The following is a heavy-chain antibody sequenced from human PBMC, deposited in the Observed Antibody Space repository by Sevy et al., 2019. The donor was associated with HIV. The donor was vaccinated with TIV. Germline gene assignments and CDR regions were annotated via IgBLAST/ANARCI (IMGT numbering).Heavy chain of an antibody. Sequence: GGSLRLSCVASRFTFSTYVMHWVRQAPGKGLEWVAVIWHDGNSEYYADSVRGRFTISRDDFKNTLYLQMNSLRAEDTAVYYCASEAGYGTDSRPFDYWGQGTLVTVSS. J-gene: IGHJ4*02. CDR3: ASEAGYGTDSRPFDY. CDR2: IWHDGNSE. V-gene: IGHV3-33*08. CDR1: RFTFSTYV. D-gene: IGHD5-12*01.